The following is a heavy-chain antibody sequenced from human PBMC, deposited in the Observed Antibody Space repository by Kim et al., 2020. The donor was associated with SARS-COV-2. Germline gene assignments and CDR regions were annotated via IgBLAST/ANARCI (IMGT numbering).Heavy chain of an antibody. CDR3: ARDPSGGPYINPHYFDY. J-gene: IGHJ4*02. CDR1: GFTLSNYG. D-gene: IGHD1-26*01. Sequence: GGSLRLSCAASGFTLSNYGMHWVRQAPGKGLEWVALTWYDGSKKYYADSVKGRFTISRDNSKNTLYLQMNSLRAEDTAVYYCARDPSGGPYINPHYFDYWGQGTLVTVSS. V-gene: IGHV3-33*01. CDR2: TWYDGSKK.